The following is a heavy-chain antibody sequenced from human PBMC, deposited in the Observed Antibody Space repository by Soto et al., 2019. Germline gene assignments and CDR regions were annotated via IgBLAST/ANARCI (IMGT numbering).Heavy chain of an antibody. CDR1: GFIFSNDG. V-gene: IGHV3-30*02. J-gene: IGHJ4*02. D-gene: IGHD3-10*02. Sequence: GGSLRLSCVGSGFIFSNDGMHWVRRTPGKGLEWVAFISYDGIDTFYADSVKCRFTISRDNSKNTLFLHMSNLRAEDTAMYYCTIVRVADSALDHWGQGTLVTFSS. CDR2: ISYDGIDT. CDR3: TIVRVADSALDH.